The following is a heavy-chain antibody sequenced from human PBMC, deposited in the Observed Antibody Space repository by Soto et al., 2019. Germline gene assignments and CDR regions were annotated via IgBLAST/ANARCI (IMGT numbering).Heavy chain of an antibody. CDR1: GFTFSSYA. Sequence: GGSLRLSCAASGFTFSSYAMSWVRQAPGKGLGWVSAISGSGGRTYYADSGKGRFTISRDNSKNTLYLQMNSLRVEDTAVYYCAKPVGSSSGVWGQGTTVTVSS. V-gene: IGHV3-23*01. D-gene: IGHD6-13*01. CDR3: AKPVGSSSGV. CDR2: ISGSGGRT. J-gene: IGHJ6*02.